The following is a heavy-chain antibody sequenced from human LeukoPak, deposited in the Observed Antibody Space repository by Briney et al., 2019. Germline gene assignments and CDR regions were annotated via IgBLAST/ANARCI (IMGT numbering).Heavy chain of an antibody. CDR2: INHSGST. Sequence: SETLSLTCAVYGGSFSGYYWSWIRQPPGKGLEWIGEINHSGSTNYSPSLKSRVTISVDTSKNQFSLKLSSVTAADTAVYYCARTAITMIVVAPDAFDIWGQGTMVTVSS. CDR1: GGSFSGYY. V-gene: IGHV4-34*01. J-gene: IGHJ3*02. D-gene: IGHD3-22*01. CDR3: ARTAITMIVVAPDAFDI.